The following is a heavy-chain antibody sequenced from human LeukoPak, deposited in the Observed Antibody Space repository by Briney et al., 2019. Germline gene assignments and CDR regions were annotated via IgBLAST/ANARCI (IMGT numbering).Heavy chain of an antibody. D-gene: IGHD3-3*01. V-gene: IGHV1-2*06. J-gene: IGHJ4*02. CDR1: GYTFTGYY. CDR2: INPNSGGT. CDR3: ASHPYYDFWSGYYGPFLGDY. Sequence: GASVKVSCKASGYTFTGYYMHWVRQAPGQGLEWMGRINPNSGGTNYAQKFQGRVTMTRDTSISTAYMELSSLRSEDTAVYYCASHPYYDFWSGYYGPFLGDYWGQGTLVTVSS.